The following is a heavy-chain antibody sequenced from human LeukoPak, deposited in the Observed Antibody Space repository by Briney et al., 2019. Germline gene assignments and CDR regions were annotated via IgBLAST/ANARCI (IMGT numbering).Heavy chain of an antibody. CDR1: GYNFPIYW. D-gene: IGHD1-26*01. Sequence: GESLKISCKASGYNFPIYWIAWVRQKPGIGLEGVGIIYPGDSDMEYRPSFHGQVTTSVDKSITTAYMQWSGPKTSDTAIYYCARLTATVGARSPKPAGKRFFDYWGQGTLVTVSP. CDR2: IYPGDSDM. CDR3: ARLTATVGARSPKPAGKRFFDY. V-gene: IGHV5-51*01. J-gene: IGHJ4*02.